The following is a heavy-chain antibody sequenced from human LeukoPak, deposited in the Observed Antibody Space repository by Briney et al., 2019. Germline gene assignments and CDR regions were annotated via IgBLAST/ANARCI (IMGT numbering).Heavy chain of an antibody. V-gene: IGHV3-48*03. CDR2: ISSSGSSI. CDR3: ARDRDSSNCCGMDL. J-gene: IGHJ6*02. CDR1: GFTFSSYE. Sequence: PGGSLRLSCAASGFTFSSYEMTWVRQDPGKGLGWISYISSSGSSIYYADSVKGRFTISRDNAKNSLYLQMNSLRAEDTAVYYCARDRDSSNCCGMDLWGQGTTVTVSS. D-gene: IGHD6-13*01.